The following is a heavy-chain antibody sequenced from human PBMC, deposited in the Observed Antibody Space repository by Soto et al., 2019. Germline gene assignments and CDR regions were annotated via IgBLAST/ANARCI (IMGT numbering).Heavy chain of an antibody. CDR3: APGTDYDFWSGSRVGYYMDV. J-gene: IGHJ6*03. D-gene: IGHD3-3*01. Sequence: SVKVSCKASGFAFTSSAMQWVRQDRGQRLEWIGWIVVGSGNTNYEQKFKERVTITRDMSTRTAYMELSSLRSEDTAVYYCAPGTDYDFWSGSRVGYYMDVWGKGTTVTVSS. V-gene: IGHV1-58*02. CDR1: GFAFTSSA. CDR2: IVVGSGNT.